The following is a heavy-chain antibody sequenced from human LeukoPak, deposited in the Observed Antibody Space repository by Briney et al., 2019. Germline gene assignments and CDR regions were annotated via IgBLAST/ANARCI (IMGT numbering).Heavy chain of an antibody. J-gene: IGHJ6*02. CDR3: ARDYYYGMDV. CDR2: INPDGITT. V-gene: IGHV3-74*01. CDR1: GFTFSTYW. Sequence: GGSLRLSCAAAGFTFSTYWMHWVRQAPGKGLEWVSRINPDGITTTCADSVKGRFTISRDNAKNTLFLQMNSLRAEDTAVYYCARDYYYGMDVWGQGTTITVSS.